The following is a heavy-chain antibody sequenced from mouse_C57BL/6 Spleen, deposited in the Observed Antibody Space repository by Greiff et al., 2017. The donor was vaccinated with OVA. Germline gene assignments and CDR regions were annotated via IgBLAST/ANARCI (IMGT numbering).Heavy chain of an antibody. CDR3: ARKGGYWYFDV. V-gene: IGHV1-59*01. Sequence: QVQLQQPGAELVRPGTSVKLSCKASGYTFTSYWMHWVKQRPGQGLEWIGVIDPSDSYTNYNQKFKGKATLTVDTSSGTAYMQLSSLTSEDSAVYYCARKGGYWYFDVWGTGTTVTVSS. J-gene: IGHJ1*03. CDR2: IDPSDSYT. CDR1: GYTFTSYW.